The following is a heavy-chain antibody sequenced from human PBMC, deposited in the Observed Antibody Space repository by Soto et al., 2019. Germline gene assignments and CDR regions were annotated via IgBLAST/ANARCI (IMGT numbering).Heavy chain of an antibody. CDR3: ARNIVVVPAAYDAFDI. V-gene: IGHV1-46*03. J-gene: IGHJ3*02. CDR2: INPSGGST. CDR1: GYTFTSYY. Sequence: GASVKVSCKASGYTFTSYYMHWVRQAPGQGLGWMGIINPSGGSTSYAQKFQGRVTMTRDTSTSTVYMELSSLRSEDTAVYYCARNIVVVPAAYDAFDIWGQGTMVTVSS. D-gene: IGHD2-2*01.